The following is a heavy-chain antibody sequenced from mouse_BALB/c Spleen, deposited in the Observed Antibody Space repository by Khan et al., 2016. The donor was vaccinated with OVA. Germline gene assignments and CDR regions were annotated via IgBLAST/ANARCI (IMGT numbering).Heavy chain of an antibody. CDR3: AREPPIYDCGYRTMDN. CDR1: GFSFTSYG. V-gene: IGHV2-9*02. Sequence: QVQLKESGPGLVAPSQNLSITCTVSGFSFTSYGVHWVRQPPGKGLDWLGVIWAGGSTSYNSALMSRLSISIVNSKSHVFLEMSSLQTDDTAMYYCAREPPIYDCGYRTMDNWGQGTSVTVSS. CDR2: IWAGGST. D-gene: IGHD1-2*01. J-gene: IGHJ4*01.